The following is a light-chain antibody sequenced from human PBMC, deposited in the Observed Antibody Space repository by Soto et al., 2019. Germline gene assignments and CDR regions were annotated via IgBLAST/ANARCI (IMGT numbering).Light chain of an antibody. CDR2: DVS. Sequence: QSALTQPASVSETPGQSITISCAGTSGDDGAFDYVSWYQHHPGKVPKLMIYDVSDRPSGVSTRFSGYESANMASLTISGLQADDEADYYCAACTTSSTLVFGGGTKVTVL. CDR3: AACTTSSTLV. CDR1: SGDDGAFDY. J-gene: IGLJ3*02. V-gene: IGLV2-14*03.